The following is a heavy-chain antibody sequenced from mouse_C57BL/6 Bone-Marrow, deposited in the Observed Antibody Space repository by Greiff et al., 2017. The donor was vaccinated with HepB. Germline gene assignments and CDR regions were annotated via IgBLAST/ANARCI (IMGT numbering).Heavy chain of an antibody. CDR3: AIWAYGSSYEAMDY. CDR1: GYSITSDY. Sequence: EVQRVESGPGLAKPSQTLSLTCSVSGYSITSDYWNWIRKFPGNKLEYMGYISYSSSTYYNPSHKSRISIIRDTSKNQYYLQLNSVTTEDTATYYCAIWAYGSSYEAMDYWGQGTSVTVTA. V-gene: IGHV3-8*01. CDR2: ISYSSST. J-gene: IGHJ4*01. D-gene: IGHD1-1*01.